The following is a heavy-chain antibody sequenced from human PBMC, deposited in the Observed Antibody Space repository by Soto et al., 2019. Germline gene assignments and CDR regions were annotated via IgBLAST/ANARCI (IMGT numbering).Heavy chain of an antibody. J-gene: IGHJ4*02. D-gene: IGHD2-8*01. Sequence: LSLTCTVSGDSIKNYFWSWVRQPPGKGLEWIGHFYHSGTTNYSPALKSRVTISIDQSKNQFSLRLNSVTAADTAVYFCARDPGYCTNGVCPIFDFWGQGIPVTVSS. CDR1: GDSIKNYF. CDR2: FYHSGTT. CDR3: ARDPGYCTNGVCPIFDF. V-gene: IGHV4-59*01.